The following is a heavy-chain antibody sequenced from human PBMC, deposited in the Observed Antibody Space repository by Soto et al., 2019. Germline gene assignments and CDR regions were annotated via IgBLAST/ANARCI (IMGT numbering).Heavy chain of an antibody. CDR2: ISAYNGNT. CDR1: GYTFTSYG. Sequence: QVQLVQSGAEVKKPGASVKVSCKASGYTFTSYGISWVRQAPGQGLEWMGWISAYNGNTNYAQKLQGRVTMTTDTTRSNASMELRGLKSTDPAVYYWAQEYNYVPGGAYWGQGTLVTVSS. D-gene: IGHD3-10*02. CDR3: AQEYNYVPGGAY. J-gene: IGHJ4*02. V-gene: IGHV1-18*01.